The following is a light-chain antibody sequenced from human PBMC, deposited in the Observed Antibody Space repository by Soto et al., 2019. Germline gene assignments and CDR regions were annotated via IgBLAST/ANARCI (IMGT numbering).Light chain of an antibody. CDR1: SSDVGGYNY. CDR2: EVS. CDR3: SSYAGSNNPVV. Sequence: QSALTQPPSASGSPGQSVTISCTGTSSDVGGYNYVSWYQQHPGKAPKFMIFEVSRRPSGVPDRVSGSKSGNTASLTVSGLQADDEADYYCSSYAGSNNPVVFGGGTKLTVL. J-gene: IGLJ2*01. V-gene: IGLV2-8*01.